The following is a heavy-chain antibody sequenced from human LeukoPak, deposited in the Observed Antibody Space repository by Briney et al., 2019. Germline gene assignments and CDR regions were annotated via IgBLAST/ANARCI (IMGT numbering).Heavy chain of an antibody. Sequence: GGSLRLSCAASQFIFSTYAMSWVRQAPGKGLEWVAFIRYDGSNKYYADSVKGRFTISRDNSKNTLYLQMNSLRAEDTAVYYCAKDLRYRYCSSTSCYREGDYWGQGTLVTVSS. D-gene: IGHD2-2*02. CDR3: AKDLRYRYCSSTSCYREGDY. V-gene: IGHV3-30*02. CDR2: IRYDGSNK. CDR1: QFIFSTYA. J-gene: IGHJ4*02.